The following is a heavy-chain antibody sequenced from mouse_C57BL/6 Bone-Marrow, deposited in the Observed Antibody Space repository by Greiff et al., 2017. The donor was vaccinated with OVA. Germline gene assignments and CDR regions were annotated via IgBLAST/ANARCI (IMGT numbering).Heavy chain of an antibody. CDR2: IDPSDSYT. D-gene: IGHD2-1*01. Sequence: QVQLQQPGAELVKPGASVKLSCKASGYTFTSYWMQWVKQRPGQGLEWIGEIDPSDSYTNYNQKFKGKATLTVDTSSSTAYMQLSSLTSEDSAVYYCAFGNYEDWYFDVWGTGTTVIVSS. CDR3: AFGNYEDWYFDV. CDR1: GYTFTSYW. J-gene: IGHJ1*03. V-gene: IGHV1-50*01.